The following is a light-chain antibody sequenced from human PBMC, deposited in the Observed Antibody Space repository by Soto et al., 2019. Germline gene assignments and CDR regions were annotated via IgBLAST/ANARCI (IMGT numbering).Light chain of an antibody. V-gene: IGKV3-15*01. Sequence: EIVMTQSPATLSVSPGERATLSCRASQSVSSNLAWYQQKPGQAPRLLIYGASTRATGIPARFSGSGSGTEFTLTISILQSEDFAVYYCQHYISNWPPETFGQGTKVEI. CDR2: GAS. CDR1: QSVSSN. J-gene: IGKJ1*01. CDR3: QHYISNWPPET.